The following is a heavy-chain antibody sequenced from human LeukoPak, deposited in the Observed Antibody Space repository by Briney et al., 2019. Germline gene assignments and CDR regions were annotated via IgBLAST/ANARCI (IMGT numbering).Heavy chain of an antibody. CDR3: ARDGVLRYFDWLLRPYYFDY. Sequence: GGSLRLSCAASGFTFSRHWMSWVRQAPGKGLEGVGNIREDGNEKYYVDSVRGRFTISRDNARTSVYLEMSSLRAEDTAVYYCARDGVLRYFDWLLRPYYFDYWGQGTLVTVSS. CDR1: GFTFSRHW. J-gene: IGHJ4*02. CDR2: IREDGNEK. V-gene: IGHV3-7*01. D-gene: IGHD3-9*01.